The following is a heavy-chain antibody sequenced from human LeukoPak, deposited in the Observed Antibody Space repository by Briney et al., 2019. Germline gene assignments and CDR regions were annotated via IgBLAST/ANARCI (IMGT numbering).Heavy chain of an antibody. D-gene: IGHD3-22*01. CDR1: GFTFSSYG. V-gene: IGHV3-30*02. J-gene: IGHJ4*02. Sequence: PGGSLRLSCAASGFTFSSYGMHWVRQAPSKGLEWVAFIRYDGSNKYYADSVKGRFTISRDNSKNTLYLQMNSLRAEDTAVYYCAQDQSYDSSFDYWGQGTLVTVSS. CDR3: AQDQSYDSSFDY. CDR2: IRYDGSNK.